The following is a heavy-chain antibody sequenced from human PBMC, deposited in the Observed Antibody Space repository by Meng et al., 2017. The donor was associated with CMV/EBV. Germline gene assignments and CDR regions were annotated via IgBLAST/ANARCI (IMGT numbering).Heavy chain of an antibody. D-gene: IGHD3-10*01. CDR1: GFTFSSYW. Sequence: GESLKISCAASGFTFSSYWMSWVRQAPGKGLEWVANIKQDGSEKYYVDSVKGRFTISRDNAKNSLYPQMNSLRAEDTAVYYCARDPDGSSLYYYYYYGMDVWGQGTTVTVSS. CDR3: ARDPDGSSLYYYYYYGMDV. J-gene: IGHJ6*02. CDR2: IKQDGSEK. V-gene: IGHV3-7*01.